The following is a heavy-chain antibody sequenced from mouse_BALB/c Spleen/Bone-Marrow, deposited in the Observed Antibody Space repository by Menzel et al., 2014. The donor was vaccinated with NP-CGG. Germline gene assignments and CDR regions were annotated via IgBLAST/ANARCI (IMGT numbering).Heavy chain of an antibody. CDR3: ARQGYGYVDFDV. CDR1: GFAFSSYD. CDR2: ISSSGGST. D-gene: IGHD1-2*01. J-gene: IGHJ1*01. V-gene: IGHV5-12-1*01. Sequence: EVKLVESGGGLVKPGGSLKLSCAASGFAFSSYDMSWVRQTPEKRLEWVAYISSSGGSTYYPDTVKGRFTISRDNAKNTLYLQMSSLKSEDTAMYYCARQGYGYVDFDVWGAGTTVTVSS.